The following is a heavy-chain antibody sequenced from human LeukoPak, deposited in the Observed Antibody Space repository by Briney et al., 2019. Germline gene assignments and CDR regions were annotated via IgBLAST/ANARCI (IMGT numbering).Heavy chain of an antibody. D-gene: IGHD3-9*01. V-gene: IGHV3-53*05. Sequence: GGSLRLSCTVSGFTVSSNSWSWVRQAPGKGLEWVSFIYSGGNTHYSDSVKGRFTLSRDNPKNTLYLQMNSLRAEDTAFYYCAKDRGWKTGYLGLPDHWGQGTLVTVSS. CDR2: IYSGGNT. J-gene: IGHJ5*02. CDR3: AKDRGWKTGYLGLPDH. CDR1: GFTVSSNS.